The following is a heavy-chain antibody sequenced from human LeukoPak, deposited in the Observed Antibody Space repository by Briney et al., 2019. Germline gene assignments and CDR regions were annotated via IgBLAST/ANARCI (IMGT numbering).Heavy chain of an antibody. CDR1: GFTVSSNY. CDR2: IYSGGST. Sequence: PGGSLRLPCAASGFTVSSNYMSWVRQAPGKGLEWVSVIYSGGSTYYADSVKGRFTLSRDNSKNTLYLQMNSLRAEDTAVYYCARENYDFWDGGWFDPWGQGTLVTVSS. V-gene: IGHV3-66*02. J-gene: IGHJ5*02. CDR3: ARENYDFWDGGWFDP. D-gene: IGHD3-3*01.